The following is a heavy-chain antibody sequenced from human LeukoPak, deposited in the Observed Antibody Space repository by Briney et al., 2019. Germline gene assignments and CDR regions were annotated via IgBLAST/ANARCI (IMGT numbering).Heavy chain of an antibody. CDR3: ARDWPYSSSSSDY. D-gene: IGHD6-6*01. J-gene: IGHJ4*02. V-gene: IGHV1-69*05. CDR1: GGTFISYA. CDR2: IIAIFGTA. Sequence: ASVKGSCKGSGGTFISYAISWVRQAPGQGGEWMGGIIAIFGTANYAQQFQGRVTITTAASTTTAYMELSSLRSADTAIYYCARDWPYSSSSSDYWGQGTLVTVSS.